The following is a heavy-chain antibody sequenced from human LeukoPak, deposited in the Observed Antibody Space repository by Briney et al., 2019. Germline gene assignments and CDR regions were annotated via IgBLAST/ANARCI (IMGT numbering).Heavy chain of an antibody. D-gene: IGHD5-24*01. J-gene: IGHJ4*02. CDR2: ISTSGTTI. CDR1: GFTFSDYY. Sequence: GGSLRLSCAASGFTFSDYYISWIRQAPGKGLEWISYISTSGTTIYYADAVKGPFTISRDNAKNSLYLQMNSLRAEDTAVYYCARVHGYNGVYFDYWGQGTLVTVSS. CDR3: ARVHGYNGVYFDY. V-gene: IGHV3-11*01.